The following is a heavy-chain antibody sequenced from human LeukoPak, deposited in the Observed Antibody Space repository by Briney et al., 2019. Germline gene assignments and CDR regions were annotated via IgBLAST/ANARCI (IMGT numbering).Heavy chain of an antibody. CDR1: GYTFIGYY. V-gene: IGHV1-2*06. CDR3: ARDWSMTTLDY. Sequence: ASVKVSCKASGYTFIGYYMHWVRQAPRLGLGWMGRINPNSGGTDYAQKFQGRVTMTRDSSISIAYLEFSSLRSDDTAVYYCARDWSMTTLDYWGQGTLVTVSS. J-gene: IGHJ4*02. CDR2: INPNSGGT. D-gene: IGHD4-17*01.